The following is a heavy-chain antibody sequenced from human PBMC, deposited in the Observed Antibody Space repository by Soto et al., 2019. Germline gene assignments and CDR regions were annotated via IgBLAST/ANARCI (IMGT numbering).Heavy chain of an antibody. CDR3: ARGSHSDYGDYGYFEF. CDR2: VNWNSINI. CDR1: GFTFDDFA. Sequence: ESGGGLVEPGRSLRLSCTASGFTFDDFAMHWVRQVPGRGLEWVSGVNWNSINIAYADSVKGRFTISRDNGRNSLYLQMNSLRTEDTALYYCARGSHSDYGDYGYFEFWGQGTLVTVSS. D-gene: IGHD4-17*01. J-gene: IGHJ4*02. V-gene: IGHV3-9*01.